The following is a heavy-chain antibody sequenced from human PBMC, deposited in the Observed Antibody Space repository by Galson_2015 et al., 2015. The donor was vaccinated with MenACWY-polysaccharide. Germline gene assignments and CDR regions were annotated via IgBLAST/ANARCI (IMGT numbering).Heavy chain of an antibody. CDR1: GYTFTSYE. D-gene: IGHD5-18*01. CDR2: MNPNSGNI. J-gene: IGHJ4*02. V-gene: IGHV1-8*01. CDR3: ARAGYKASDY. Sequence: SAKVSCKASGYTFTSYEINWVRQAPGQGLEWMGWMNPNSGNIGYAQKFLGKFTMTRDTSIGTAYMELNDLRPEHTAVYYCARAGYKASDYWGQGTLVTVSS.